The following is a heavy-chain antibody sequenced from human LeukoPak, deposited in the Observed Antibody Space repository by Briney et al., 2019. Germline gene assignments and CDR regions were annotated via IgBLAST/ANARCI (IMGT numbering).Heavy chain of an antibody. CDR3: ARDPHISFGEFPYFDY. Sequence: TGGSLRLSCAASGFTFSSYWMSWVRQAPGKGLEWVANMKQDGSEKYYVDSVKGRFTISRDNAKNSLYLQMNSLRAEDTAVYYCARDPHISFGEFPYFDYWGQGTLVTVSS. J-gene: IGHJ4*02. CDR2: MKQDGSEK. V-gene: IGHV3-7*01. CDR1: GFTFSSYW. D-gene: IGHD3-10*01.